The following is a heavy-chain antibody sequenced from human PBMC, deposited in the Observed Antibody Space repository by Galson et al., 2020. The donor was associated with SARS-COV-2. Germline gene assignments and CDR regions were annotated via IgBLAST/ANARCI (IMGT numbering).Heavy chain of an antibody. CDR1: GDSVSSAGYY. V-gene: IGHV4-31*03. Sequence: SETLSLTCTVSGDSVSSAGYYWSWLRQHPGKGPEWIGYIQSSGSTYYNPSLKSRVTISADPSKTNFSLALSSVTAADTADYYCARVSGAYDTEYWGQGILVIVSS. CDR2: IQSSGST. CDR3: ARVSGAYDTEY. J-gene: IGHJ4*02. D-gene: IGHD1-26*01.